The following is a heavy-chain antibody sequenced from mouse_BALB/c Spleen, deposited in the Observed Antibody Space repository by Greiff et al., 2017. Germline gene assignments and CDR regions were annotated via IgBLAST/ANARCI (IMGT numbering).Heavy chain of an antibody. J-gene: IGHJ4*01. D-gene: IGHD4-1*01. CDR2: IYPGDGDT. CDR3: ASFWDDYAMDY. CDR1: GYTFTSYW. Sequence: VQLVESGAELARPGASVKLSCKASGYTFTSYWMQWVKQRPGQGLEWIGAIYPGDGDTRYTQKFKGKATLTADKSSSTAYMQLSSLASEDSAVYYCASFWDDYAMDYWGQGTSVTVSS. V-gene: IGHV1-87*01.